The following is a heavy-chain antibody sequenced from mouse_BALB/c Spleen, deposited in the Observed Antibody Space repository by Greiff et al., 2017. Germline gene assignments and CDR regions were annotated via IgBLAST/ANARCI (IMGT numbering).Heavy chain of an antibody. CDR3: AIITTVPHWYFDV. J-gene: IGHJ1*01. CDR2: ISYSGST. CDR1: GYSITSDYA. Sequence: EVKLMESGPGLVKPSQSLSLTCTVTGYSITSDYAWNWIRQFPGNKLEWMGYISYSGSTSYNPSLKSRISITRDTSKNQFFLQLNSVTTEDTATYYCAIITTVPHWYFDVWGAGTTVTVSS. D-gene: IGHD1-1*01. V-gene: IGHV3-2*02.